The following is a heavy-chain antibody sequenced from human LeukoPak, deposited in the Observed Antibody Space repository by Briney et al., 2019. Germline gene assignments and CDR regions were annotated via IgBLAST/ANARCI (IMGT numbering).Heavy chain of an antibody. CDR3: AKREAGYYLNYYYYGMDV. Sequence: GGSLRLSGAASGFTFSSYAMSWVRQAPGKGLEWVSAISGSGGSTYYADSVKGRFTISRDNSKNTLYLQMNSLRAEDTAVYYCAKREAGYYLNYYYYGMDVWGQGTTVTVSS. CDR2: ISGSGGST. J-gene: IGHJ6*02. V-gene: IGHV3-23*01. CDR1: GFTFSSYA. D-gene: IGHD3-9*01.